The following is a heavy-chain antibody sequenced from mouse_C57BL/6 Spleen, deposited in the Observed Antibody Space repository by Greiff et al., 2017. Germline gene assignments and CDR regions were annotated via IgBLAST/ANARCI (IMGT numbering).Heavy chain of an antibody. CDR2: IYPGGGYT. CDR3: ARSHYYGSTPYYFDY. D-gene: IGHD1-1*01. CDR1: GYTFTNYW. J-gene: IGHJ2*01. Sequence: QVQLQQSGAELVRPGTSVKMSCKASGYTFTNYWIGWAKQRPGHGLEWIGDIYPGGGYTNYNEKFKGKATLTADKSSSTAYMQFSSLTSEDSAIYYCARSHYYGSTPYYFDYWGQGTTLTVSS. V-gene: IGHV1-63*01.